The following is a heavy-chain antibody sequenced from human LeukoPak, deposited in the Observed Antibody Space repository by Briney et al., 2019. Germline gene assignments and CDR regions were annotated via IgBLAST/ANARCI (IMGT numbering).Heavy chain of an antibody. CDR1: GFTFGDYA. D-gene: IGHD3-10*01. Sequence: GRSLRLSCAASGFTFGDYAMHWVRQAPGQGLEWVSTISWNSDAVDYAASVKGRFTISRDNAMNSLYLQMNSLSTGDTAFYYCAKGRFGQLLSWYFDLWGRGTLVTVSS. J-gene: IGHJ2*01. CDR3: AKGRFGQLLSWYFDL. CDR2: ISWNSDAV. V-gene: IGHV3-9*01.